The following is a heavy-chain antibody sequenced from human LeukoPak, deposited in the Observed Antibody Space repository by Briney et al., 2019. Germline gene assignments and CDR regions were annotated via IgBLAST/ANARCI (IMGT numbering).Heavy chain of an antibody. CDR1: GFTFGSSG. Sequence: HPGGSLRLSCVASGFTFGSSGMHWVRQAPGKGLEWVALMWYDESDKYYADSVKGRFAISRDNSKNTLYLHMNSLRVEDTAVYYCARAPAMAVAGSSYWGSLDNWGQGTPVTVSS. V-gene: IGHV3-33*01. D-gene: IGHD6-19*01. J-gene: IGHJ4*02. CDR2: MWYDESDK. CDR3: ARAPAMAVAGSSYWGSLDN.